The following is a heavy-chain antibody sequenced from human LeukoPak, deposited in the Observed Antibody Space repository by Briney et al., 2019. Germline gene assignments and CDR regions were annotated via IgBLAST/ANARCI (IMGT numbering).Heavy chain of an antibody. V-gene: IGHV4-38-2*02. CDR1: GYSISSCYY. Sequence: SETLSLTCTVSGYSISSCYYWGWIQQPPGKGLELIGSIYHSGSNYYNPSLKSRVTISVDTSKNQFFLKLSSVTAADTAVYYCARGRSGWYRIFDYWGQGTLVTVSS. CDR3: ARGRSGWYRIFDY. J-gene: IGHJ4*02. CDR2: IYHSGSN. D-gene: IGHD6-19*01.